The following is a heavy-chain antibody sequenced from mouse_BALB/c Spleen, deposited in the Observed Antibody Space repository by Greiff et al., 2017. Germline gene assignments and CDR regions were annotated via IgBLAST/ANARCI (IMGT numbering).Heavy chain of an antibody. D-gene: IGHD3-1*01. CDR3: ARLGARATYAY. CDR1: GYAFSSYW. J-gene: IGHJ3*01. V-gene: IGHV1-80*01. CDR2: IYPGDGDT. Sequence: VQLQQPGPELVRPGSSVKISCKASGYAFSSYWMNWVKQRPGQGLEWIGQIYPGDGDTNYNGKFKGKATLTADKSSSTAYMQLSSLTSEDSAVYFCARLGARATYAYWGQGTLVTVSA.